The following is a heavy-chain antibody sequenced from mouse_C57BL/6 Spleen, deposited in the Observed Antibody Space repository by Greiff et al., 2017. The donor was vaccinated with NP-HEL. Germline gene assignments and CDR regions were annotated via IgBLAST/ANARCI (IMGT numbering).Heavy chain of an antibody. D-gene: IGHD1-1*01. CDR1: GYTFTSYW. J-gene: IGHJ2*01. CDR2: IDPSDSYT. V-gene: IGHV1-59*01. CDR3: ARGLPYYYGSSYNYFDY. Sequence: QVQLKQPGAELVRPGTSVKLSCKASGYTFTSYWMHWVKQRPGQGLEWIGVIDPSDSYTNYNQKFKGKATLTVDTSSSTAYMQLSSLTSEDSAVYYCARGLPYYYGSSYNYFDYWGQGTTLTVSS.